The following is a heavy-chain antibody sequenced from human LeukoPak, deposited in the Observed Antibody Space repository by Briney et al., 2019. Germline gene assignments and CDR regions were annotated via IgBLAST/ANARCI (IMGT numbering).Heavy chain of an antibody. CDR2: IYTSGST. D-gene: IGHD6-6*01. V-gene: IGHV4-4*08. CDR3: ARVCDLEYSSSASFDY. Sequence: SETLSLTCAVSGGSISSYYWSWIRQPPGKGLEWIGYIYTSGSTNYNPSLKSRVTISVDTSKNQFSLKLSSVTAADTAVYYCARVCDLEYSSSASFDYWGQGTRVTVSS. J-gene: IGHJ4*02. CDR1: GGSISSYY.